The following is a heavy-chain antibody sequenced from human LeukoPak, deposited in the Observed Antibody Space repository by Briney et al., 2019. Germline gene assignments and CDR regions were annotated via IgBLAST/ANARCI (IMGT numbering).Heavy chain of an antibody. V-gene: IGHV3-23*01. CDR3: ARGDYGDYVGYGMDV. D-gene: IGHD4-17*01. CDR1: GFTFSSYA. CDR2: ISGSGGST. J-gene: IGHJ6*02. Sequence: GGSLRLSCAASGFTFSSYAMSWVRQAPGKGLEWVSAISGSGGSTYYADSVKGRFTISRDNSKNTLYLQMNSLRAEDTAVYYCARGDYGDYVGYGMDVWGQGTTVTVSS.